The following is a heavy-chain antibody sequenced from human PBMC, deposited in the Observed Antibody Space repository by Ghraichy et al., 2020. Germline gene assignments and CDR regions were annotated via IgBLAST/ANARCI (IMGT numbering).Heavy chain of an antibody. CDR2: ISGSGGST. CDR3: AKDPYRGLSPATAFDY. V-gene: IGHV3-23*01. CDR1: GFTFSSYA. J-gene: IGHJ4*02. D-gene: IGHD2/OR15-2a*01. Sequence: GGSLRLSCAASGFTFSSYAMSWVRQAPGKGLEWVSAISGSGGSTYYADSVKGRFTISRDNSKNTLYLQMNSLRAEDTAVYYCAKDPYRGLSPATAFDYWGQGTLVTVCS.